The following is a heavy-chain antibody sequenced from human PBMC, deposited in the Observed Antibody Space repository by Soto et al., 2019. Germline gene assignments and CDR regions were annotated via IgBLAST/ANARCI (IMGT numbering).Heavy chain of an antibody. Sequence: GGSLRLSCAASGFTFSYYPMHLVRQAPGKGLEWVAAISGSGGSTYYADSVKGRFTISRDSSKNTLYLQMNSLRAEDTAVYYCAKGNSWSPALVLDIWGQGTMVTVSS. D-gene: IGHD1-7*01. CDR1: GFTFSYYP. CDR2: ISGSGGST. V-gene: IGHV3-23*01. CDR3: AKGNSWSPALVLDI. J-gene: IGHJ3*02.